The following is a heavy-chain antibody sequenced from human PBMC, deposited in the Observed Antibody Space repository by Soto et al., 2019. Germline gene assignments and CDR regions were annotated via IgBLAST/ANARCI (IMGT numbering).Heavy chain of an antibody. CDR3: ARDQYYDFWSGYYSGHYYYGMDV. J-gene: IGHJ6*02. CDR2: IIPIFGTA. CDR1: GGTFSSYA. V-gene: IGHV1-69*06. Sequence: QVQLVQSGAEVKKPGSSVKVSCKASGGTFSSYAISWVRQAPGQGLEWMGGIIPIFGTANYAQKIQGRVTITADKSTSTAYMELSSLRSEGTAVYYCARDQYYDFWSGYYSGHYYYGMDVWGQGTTVTVSS. D-gene: IGHD3-3*01.